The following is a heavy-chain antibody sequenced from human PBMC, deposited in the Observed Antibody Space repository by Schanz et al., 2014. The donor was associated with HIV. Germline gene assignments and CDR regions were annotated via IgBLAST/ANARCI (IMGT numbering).Heavy chain of an antibody. D-gene: IGHD4-17*01. Sequence: QVHLVESGGGVVQPGRSLRLSWAASGFTFSSYGRHWVHQAPGKGLEGGPVISNDGSNKYYANSVRGRFTISRDNSKNTLYLQMNSLRAEDTAVYYCAKDPTYGDYGGDAFDIWGQGTMVTVSS. CDR2: ISNDGSNK. CDR3: AKDPTYGDYGGDAFDI. V-gene: IGHV3-30*18. J-gene: IGHJ3*02. CDR1: GFTFSSYG.